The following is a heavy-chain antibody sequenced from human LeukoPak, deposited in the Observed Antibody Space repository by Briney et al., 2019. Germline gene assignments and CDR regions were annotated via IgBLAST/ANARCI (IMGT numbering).Heavy chain of an antibody. J-gene: IGHJ3*02. Sequence: SVKVSCKASGATFTSYAISWVRQAPGQGLEWMGGIIPIFGTANYAQKFQGRVTITADESTSTAYMELSSLRSEDTAVYYCAREPPNCSSTSCYSVGAFDIWGQGTMVTVSS. CDR3: AREPPNCSSTSCYSVGAFDI. CDR1: GATFTSYA. V-gene: IGHV1-69*13. CDR2: IIPIFGTA. D-gene: IGHD2-2*02.